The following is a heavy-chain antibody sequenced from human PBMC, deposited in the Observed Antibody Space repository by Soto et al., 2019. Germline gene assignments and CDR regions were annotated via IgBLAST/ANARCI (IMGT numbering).Heavy chain of an antibody. CDR2: IWYDGSNK. J-gene: IGHJ3*02. D-gene: IGHD6-19*01. CDR1: GFTFSSYG. Sequence: PGGSLRLSCAASGFTFSSYGMHWVRQAPGKGLEWVAVIWYDGSNKYYADSVKGRFTISRDNSKNTLYLQMNSLRAEDTAVYYRARANSGWARHAFDIWGQGTMVTVSS. CDR3: ARANSGWARHAFDI. V-gene: IGHV3-33*01.